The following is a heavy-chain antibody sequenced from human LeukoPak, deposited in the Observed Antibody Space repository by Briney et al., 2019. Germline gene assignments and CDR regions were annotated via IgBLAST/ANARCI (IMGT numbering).Heavy chain of an antibody. CDR1: GFAFSTYA. CDR3: AKGRFPAPNAACDI. J-gene: IGHJ3*02. V-gene: IGHV3-23*01. D-gene: IGHD2-2*01. CDR2: ISGSGGST. Sequence: PGGSLRLSCVASGFAFSTYAMSWVRQAPGKGLEWVSGISGSGGSTYYADSVKGRFTISRDNSKNKLYLQMNSLRVEDRAVYYCAKGRFPAPNAACDIWGQGTMVSVSS.